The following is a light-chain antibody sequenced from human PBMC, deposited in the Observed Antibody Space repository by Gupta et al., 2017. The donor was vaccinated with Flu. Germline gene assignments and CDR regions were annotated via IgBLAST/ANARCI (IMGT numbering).Light chain of an antibody. CDR3: SIWNNSGLV. CDR1: SDINIDAYR. J-gene: IGLJ3*02. Sequence: HAVLTQPSSLSPSHGASASLTCTLRSDINIDAYRIYWYQQKSGSRPQFLLRNPSVSDVQKAFGVFSRFFACTESSDNAGFSLISRLQSEEDAYYYCSIWNNSGLVFGGGTKLTVL. V-gene: IGLV5-45*03. CDR2: NPSVSDV.